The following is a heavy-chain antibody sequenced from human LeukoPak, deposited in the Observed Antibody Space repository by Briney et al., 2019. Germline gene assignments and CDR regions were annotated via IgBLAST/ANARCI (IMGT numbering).Heavy chain of an antibody. J-gene: IGHJ4*02. CDR1: GGSISSMSYY. D-gene: IGHD3-22*01. V-gene: IGHV4-39*01. CDR2: IYYSGST. Sequence: SETLSLTCTVSGGSISSMSYYWGWIRQPPGKGLECIGSIYYSGSTYYNPSLESRVTISVDTSKNQFSLKLSSVTAADTAVYYCASRPTYYYDSSGYYYVDYWGQGTLVTVSS. CDR3: ASRPTYYYDSSGYYYVDY.